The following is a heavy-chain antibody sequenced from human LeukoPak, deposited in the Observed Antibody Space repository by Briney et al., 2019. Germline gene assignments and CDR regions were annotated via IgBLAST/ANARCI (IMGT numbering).Heavy chain of an antibody. CDR1: GYTFTGYY. D-gene: IGHD4-17*01. CDR3: ARLSSHYGDYKVDP. V-gene: IGHV1-2*02. J-gene: IGHJ5*02. CDR2: INPNSGGT. Sequence: ASVKVSCKASGYTFTGYYMHWVRQAPGQGLEWMGWINPNSGGTNYAQKFQGRVTMTRDTSIRTAHMELSRLRSDDTAVFYCARLSSHYGDYKVDPWGQGTLVTVSS.